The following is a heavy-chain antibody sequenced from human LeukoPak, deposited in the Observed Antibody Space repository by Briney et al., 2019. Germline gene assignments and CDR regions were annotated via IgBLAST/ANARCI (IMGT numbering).Heavy chain of an antibody. CDR1: GGSFSDYY. CDR2: INHSGAT. V-gene: IGHV4-34*01. D-gene: IGHD4-23*01. J-gene: IGHJ6*03. CDR3: VRGAGTLADRRWPYSFYYYVDV. Sequence: SETLSLTCVVYGGSFSDYYWTWVRQPPGKGLEWIGEINHSGATKYNPSLKSRVTISIHTSNNQFSLKLNSVTAADTAVFYYVRGAGTLADRRWPYSFYYYVDVWGKGTPVTVSS.